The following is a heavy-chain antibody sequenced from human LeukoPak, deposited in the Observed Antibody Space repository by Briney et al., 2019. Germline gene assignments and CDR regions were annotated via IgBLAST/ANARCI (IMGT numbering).Heavy chain of an antibody. D-gene: IGHD3-10*01. Sequence: PGGSLRLSCAASGFTFSNSALSWVRQAPGKGLEWVSAISGSGGSTYYADSVKGRFTISRDNSKNTLYLQMNSLRAEDTAVYYCAKVSARRGDAFDIWGQGTMVTVSS. CDR2: ISGSGGST. CDR3: AKVSARRGDAFDI. CDR1: GFTFSNSA. V-gene: IGHV3-23*01. J-gene: IGHJ3*02.